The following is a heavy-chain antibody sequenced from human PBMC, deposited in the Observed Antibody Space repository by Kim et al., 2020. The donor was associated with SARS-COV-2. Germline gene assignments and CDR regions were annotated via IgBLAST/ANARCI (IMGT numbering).Heavy chain of an antibody. CDR1: GGSISSYY. Sequence: SETLSLTCTVSGGSISSYYWSWIRQPPGKGLEWIGYIYYSGSTNYNPSLKSRVTISVDTSKNQFSLKLSSVTAADTAVYYCAREKGIAAAGTGLTYYYYYGIGVWGHRTTVTV. J-gene: IGHJ6*02. D-gene: IGHD6-13*01. CDR3: AREKGIAAAGTGLTYYYYYGIGV. CDR2: IYYSGST. V-gene: IGHV4-59*13.